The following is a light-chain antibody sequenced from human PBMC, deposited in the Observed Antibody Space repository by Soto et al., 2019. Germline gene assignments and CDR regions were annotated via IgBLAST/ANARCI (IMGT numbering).Light chain of an antibody. CDR3: QQYGNLRIT. CDR1: QSVSSD. Sequence: EIVMKNSPSTLSVSPRERATLPCRASQSVSSDLAWYQQKPGQAPRVLIYGVSSRASGIPDRFSGSGSETDFTLTISRLEPEDFALYFCQQYGNLRITFGQGTRLEIK. CDR2: GVS. J-gene: IGKJ5*01. V-gene: IGKV3-20*01.